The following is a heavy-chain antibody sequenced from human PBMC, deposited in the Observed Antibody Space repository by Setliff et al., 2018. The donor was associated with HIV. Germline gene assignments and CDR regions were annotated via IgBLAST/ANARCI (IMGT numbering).Heavy chain of an antibody. CDR2: ISYGGIT. J-gene: IGHJ2*01. Sequence: ETLSLTCTVSGGSISSSHDFWNWIRQPPGKGLEWIGAISYGGITYYNPSLTSRVTISVDTSKNQFSLKVTSVTAADTAVYYCARGAYYDILTAYFSYFDLWGRGTLVTVS. V-gene: IGHV4-39*07. CDR3: ARGAYYDILTAYFSYFDL. CDR1: GGSISSSHDF. D-gene: IGHD3-9*01.